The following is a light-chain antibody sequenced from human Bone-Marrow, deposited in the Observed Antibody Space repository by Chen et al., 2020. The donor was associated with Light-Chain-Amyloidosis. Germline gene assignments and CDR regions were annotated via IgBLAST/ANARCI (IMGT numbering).Light chain of an antibody. Sequence: VITQYPDPLAVSLVARATIKCKSSESLLYGSNNKNYLGWYQQKPGQSPKLLMYWASTRESGVPDRFSGSGSGTDFTRTISSLQAEDVAGYYCQQYYSTPYTFGQGTKLEIQ. V-gene: IGKV4-1*01. CDR2: WAS. CDR1: ESLLYGSNNKNY. CDR3: QQYYSTPYT. J-gene: IGKJ2*01.